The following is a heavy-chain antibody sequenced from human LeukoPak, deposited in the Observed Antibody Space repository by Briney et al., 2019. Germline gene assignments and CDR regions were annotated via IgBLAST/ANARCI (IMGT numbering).Heavy chain of an antibody. CDR1: GGSISSYY. CDR2: IYTSGST. CDR3: ARDIVVVVAAINWFDP. D-gene: IGHD2-15*01. J-gene: IGHJ5*02. Sequence: SETLSLTCTVSGGSISSYYWSWIRQPAGKGLEWIGRIYTSGSTNYNPSLKSRVTMSVDTSKNQFSLKLSSVTAADTAVYYCARDIVVVVAAINWFDPWGQGTLVTASS. V-gene: IGHV4-4*07.